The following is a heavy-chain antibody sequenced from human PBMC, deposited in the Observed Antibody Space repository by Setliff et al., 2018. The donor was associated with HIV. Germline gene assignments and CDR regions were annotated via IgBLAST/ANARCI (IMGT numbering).Heavy chain of an antibody. V-gene: IGHV4-39*07. J-gene: IGHJ4*02. Sequence: PSETLSLTCTVSGGSISSSSYYWGWIRQPPGKGLEWIGSIYYSGSTYYNPSLKSRVTISVDTSKNQLSLRLSSVTAADTAVYYCARRATYYNFWSGYYDYWGQGTLVTVSS. CDR3: ARRATYYNFWSGYYDY. CDR2: IYYSGST. D-gene: IGHD3-3*01. CDR1: GGSISSSSYY.